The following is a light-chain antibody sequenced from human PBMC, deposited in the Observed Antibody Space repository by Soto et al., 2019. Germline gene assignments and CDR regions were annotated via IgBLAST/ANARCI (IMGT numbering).Light chain of an antibody. J-gene: IGKJ1*01. CDR2: DAS. V-gene: IGKV3-11*01. CDR1: QRDYDGY. CDR3: QQRLNWPPG. Sequence: EIVLTQSPDTLSLSPGERATLSCRASQRDYDGYLAWYQQRPGQPPRLLIYDASNRATGVPARFSGSGSGTDFTLTISDLEPADFGLYYCQQRLNWPPGFGQGTKVDIK.